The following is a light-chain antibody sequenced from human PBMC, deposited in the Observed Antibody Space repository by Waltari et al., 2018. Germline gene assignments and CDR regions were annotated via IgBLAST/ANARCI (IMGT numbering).Light chain of an antibody. Sequence: QSVLTQPPSVSAAPGQKVTISCSGSSSHIGNNYVSWYQQLPGTAPKLLIYDNNNGPSGIPDRFSGSKSGTSATLGITGLQTGDEADYYCGTWDSSLSADVVFGGGTKLTVL. CDR3: GTWDSSLSADVV. CDR1: SSHIGNNY. J-gene: IGLJ2*01. CDR2: DNN. V-gene: IGLV1-51*01.